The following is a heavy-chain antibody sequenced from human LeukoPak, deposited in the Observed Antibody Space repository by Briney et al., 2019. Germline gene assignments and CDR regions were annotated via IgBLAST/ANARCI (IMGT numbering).Heavy chain of an antibody. CDR1: GYTFTGYY. J-gene: IGHJ4*02. V-gene: IGHV1-2*02. D-gene: IGHD6-13*01. CDR3: ATNTPSWYLIFDY. Sequence: ASVKVSCKASGYTFTGYYMHWVRQAPGQGLEWMGWINPNSGGTNYAQKFQGRVTMTRDTSISTAYMELSRLRSDDTAVYYCATNTPSWYLIFDYWGQGTLVTVSS. CDR2: INPNSGGT.